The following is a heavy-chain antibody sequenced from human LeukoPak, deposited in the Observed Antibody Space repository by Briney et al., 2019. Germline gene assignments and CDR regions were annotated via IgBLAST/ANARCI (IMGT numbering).Heavy chain of an antibody. CDR2: INAGNGKT. V-gene: IGHV1-3*01. J-gene: IGHJ4*02. Sequence: GASVKVSCKASGFTFTNYAIQWVRQAPGQRLEWMGWINAGNGKTKYSQKFQGRVTITADKSTSTAYMELSSLRSEDTAVYYCARMSHRNNYFDYWGQGTLVTVSS. CDR3: ARMSHRNNYFDY. CDR1: GFTFTNYA.